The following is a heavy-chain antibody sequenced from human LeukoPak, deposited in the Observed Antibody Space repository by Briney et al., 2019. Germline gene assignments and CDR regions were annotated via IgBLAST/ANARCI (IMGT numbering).Heavy chain of an antibody. D-gene: IGHD4-23*01. J-gene: IGHJ3*02. Sequence: PSETLSLTCTVSGGSISSSSYYWGWVRQPRGKGREWIGYIYYSGNTNYNPSLKRRVTISVDTSKNQFSLKLSAVTAADTAVYYCARDPHVYGGTHRAFDIWGQGTMVTVSS. V-gene: IGHV4-61*01. CDR3: ARDPHVYGGTHRAFDI. CDR2: IYYSGNT. CDR1: GGSISSSSYY.